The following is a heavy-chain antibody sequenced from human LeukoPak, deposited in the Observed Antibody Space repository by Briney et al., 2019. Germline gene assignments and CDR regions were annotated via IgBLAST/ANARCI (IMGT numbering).Heavy chain of an antibody. D-gene: IGHD6-19*01. CDR1: GFTFTDYA. V-gene: IGHV3-23*01. CDR2: ISASGSTT. J-gene: IGHJ4*02. Sequence: GGSLRLSCAASGFTFTDYAMGWVRQAPGQGLEWASTISASGSTTYYADSVRGRFTISRDNSKNTLSLQMSSLRAEDTAVYYCAKARTPYNSGFDYWGQGTLIAVSS. CDR3: AKARTPYNSGFDY.